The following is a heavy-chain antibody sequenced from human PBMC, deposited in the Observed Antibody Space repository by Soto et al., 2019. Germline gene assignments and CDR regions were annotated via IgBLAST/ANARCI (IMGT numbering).Heavy chain of an antibody. CDR2: ISAYNGNT. Sequence: VSVKVSCKASGYTFTSYGISWVRQAPGQGLEWMGWISAYNGNTNYAQKLQGRVTMTTDTSTSTAYMELRSLRSDDTAVYYCARTPGPFWSGGPVVANYYYMDVWGKGTTVTVSS. V-gene: IGHV1-18*01. CDR3: ARTPGPFWSGGPVVANYYYMDV. CDR1: GYTFTSYG. D-gene: IGHD3-3*01. J-gene: IGHJ6*03.